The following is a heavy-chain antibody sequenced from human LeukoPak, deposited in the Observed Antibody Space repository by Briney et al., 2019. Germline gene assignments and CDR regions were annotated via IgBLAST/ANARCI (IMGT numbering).Heavy chain of an antibody. V-gene: IGHV4-39*01. J-gene: IGHJ5*02. Sequence: SETLSLTCTVSGGSISSSSYYWGWIRQPPGKGLEWIGSIYYSGSTYYNPSLKSRVTISVDTSKNQFPLKLSSVTAADTAVYYCARHRVVVPATQKANWFDPWGQGTLVTVSS. CDR3: ARHRVVVPATQKANWFDP. D-gene: IGHD2-2*01. CDR2: IYYSGST. CDR1: GGSISSSSYY.